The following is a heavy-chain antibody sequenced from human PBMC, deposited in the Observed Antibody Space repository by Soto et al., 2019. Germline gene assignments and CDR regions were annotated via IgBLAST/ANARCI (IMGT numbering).Heavy chain of an antibody. Sequence: PGGSLRLSCAASGFTFSSYAMSWVRQAPGKGLEWVSAISGNGADTSYADSVRGRFTISRDNSKDTLFLQMNSLRADDTAVYYCVREGRGSFDFWGRGTMVTVSS. CDR3: VREGRGSFDF. V-gene: IGHV3-23*01. D-gene: IGHD5-12*01. CDR1: GFTFSSYA. CDR2: ISGNGADT. J-gene: IGHJ3*01.